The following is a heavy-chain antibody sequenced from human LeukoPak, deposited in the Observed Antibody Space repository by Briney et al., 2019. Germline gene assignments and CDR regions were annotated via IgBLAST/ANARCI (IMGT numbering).Heavy chain of an antibody. V-gene: IGHV4-59*01. D-gene: IGHD2-15*01. CDR3: ARGLGVVAATTEAPDAFDI. J-gene: IGHJ3*02. CDR1: GASISSYY. CDR2: IYYSGST. Sequence: PSETLSLTCTVSGASISSYYWSWIRQSPGKGLEWIGYIYYSGSTNYNPSLKSRVTISVDTSKNQFSLKLSSVTAADTAVYYCARGLGVVAATTEAPDAFDIWGQGTMVTVSS.